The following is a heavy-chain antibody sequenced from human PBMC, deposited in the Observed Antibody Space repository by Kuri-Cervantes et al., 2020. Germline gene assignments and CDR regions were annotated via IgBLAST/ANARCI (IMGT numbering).Heavy chain of an antibody. CDR3: ARGYSSSWYWGIPEINWFDP. V-gene: IGHV4-34*01. CDR1: GGSFSGYY. J-gene: IGHJ5*02. CDR2: INHSGST. D-gene: IGHD6-13*01. Sequence: SQTLSLTCAVYGGSFSGYYWSWIRQPPGKGLEWIGEINHSGSTYYNPSLKSRVTISVDRSKDQFSLKLSSVTAADTAVYYCARGYSSSWYWGIPEINWFDPWGQATLVTVSS.